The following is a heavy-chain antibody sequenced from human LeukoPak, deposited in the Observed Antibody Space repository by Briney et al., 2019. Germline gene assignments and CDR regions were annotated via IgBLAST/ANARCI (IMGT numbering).Heavy chain of an antibody. J-gene: IGHJ4*02. CDR3: AVVGATYLRYFDY. CDR1: GYTFTGYY. D-gene: IGHD1-26*01. V-gene: IGHV1-2*02. Sequence: GASVKVSCKAFGYTFTGYYLHWVRQAPGQGLEWMGWINPNSGGTNYAQKFQGRVTMTRDTSISTAYMELSRLRSDDTAVYYCAVVGATYLRYFDYWGQGTLVTVSS. CDR2: INPNSGGT.